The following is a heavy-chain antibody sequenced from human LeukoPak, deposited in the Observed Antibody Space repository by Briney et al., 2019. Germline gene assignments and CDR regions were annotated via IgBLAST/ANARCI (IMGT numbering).Heavy chain of an antibody. V-gene: IGHV4-30-4*08. CDR1: GGSISSGDYY. D-gene: IGHD6-19*01. CDR2: IYYSGST. Sequence: PSETLSLTCTVSGGSISSGDYYWSWIRQPPGKGLEWIGYIYYSGSTYYNPSLKSRVTISVDTSKNQFSLKLSSVTAADTAVYYCARGGSSGWSFDYWGQGTLVTVSS. J-gene: IGHJ4*02. CDR3: ARGGSSGWSFDY.